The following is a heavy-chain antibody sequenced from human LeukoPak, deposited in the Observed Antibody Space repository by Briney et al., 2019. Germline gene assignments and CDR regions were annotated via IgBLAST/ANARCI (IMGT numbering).Heavy chain of an antibody. CDR3: ARRTTVTTLFDY. CDR1: GYTFTGYY. CDR2: INPNSGGT. V-gene: IGHV1-2*02. J-gene: IGHJ4*02. D-gene: IGHD4-17*01. Sequence: ASVKVSCKASGYTFTGYYMHWVRQAPGQGLEWMGWINPNSGGTNYAQKFQGRVTMTRDTSISTAYMELSRLRSDDTAVYYCARRTTVTTLFDYWGQGTLVTVSS.